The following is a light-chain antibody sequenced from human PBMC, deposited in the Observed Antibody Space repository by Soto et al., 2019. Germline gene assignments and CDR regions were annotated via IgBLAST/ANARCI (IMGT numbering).Light chain of an antibody. V-gene: IGLV2-14*01. CDR2: EVG. J-gene: IGLJ1*01. Sequence: QSVLTQPASVSGSPGQSITVSCTGTSSDVGGYNFVSWYQQHPGKAPKLMIYEVGNRPSGVSNRFSGSKSGNTASLTISGLQAEDEADYFCSSYAGSSTLYVFGTGTKVTVL. CDR1: SSDVGGYNF. CDR3: SSYAGSSTLYV.